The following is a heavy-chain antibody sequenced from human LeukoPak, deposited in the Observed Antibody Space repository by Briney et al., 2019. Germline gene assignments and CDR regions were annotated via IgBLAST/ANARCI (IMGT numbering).Heavy chain of an antibody. J-gene: IGHJ5*02. D-gene: IGHD3-22*01. Sequence: PSETLSLTCTVSGGSISSYYWSWIRQPAGKGLERIGRIYTSGSTNYNPSLKSRVTMSVDTSKNQFSLTLSSVTAADTAVYYCARAQIDYYDSSGYNWFDPWGQGTLVTVSS. CDR3: ARAQIDYYDSSGYNWFDP. CDR2: IYTSGST. CDR1: GGSISSYY. V-gene: IGHV4-4*07.